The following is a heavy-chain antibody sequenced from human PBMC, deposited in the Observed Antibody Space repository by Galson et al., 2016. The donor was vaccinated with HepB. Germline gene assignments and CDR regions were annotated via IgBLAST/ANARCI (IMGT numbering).Heavy chain of an antibody. CDR3: ARDWGSRSFSDGMWYYYAMDV. V-gene: IGHV3-7*01. Sequence: SLRLSCAVSGFSLSKFWMSWVRQAPGKGLEWVANINRDGDETNYVDSVKGRFAISRDIGKKSLNLEMHSLRADDTAVYYCARDWGSRSFSDGMWYYYAMDVWGQGTTVTVSS. CDR2: INRDGDET. D-gene: IGHD3-10*01. J-gene: IGHJ6*02. CDR1: GFSLSKFW.